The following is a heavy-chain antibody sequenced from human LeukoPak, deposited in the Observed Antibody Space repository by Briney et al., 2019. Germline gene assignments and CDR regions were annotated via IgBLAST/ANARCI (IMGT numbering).Heavy chain of an antibody. D-gene: IGHD3-10*01. V-gene: IGHV1-69*06. J-gene: IGHJ5*02. CDR1: GYTFTGYY. CDR3: ARGGFGEFNWFDP. Sequence: SVKVSCKASGYTFTGYYMHWVRQAPGQGLEWMGGIIPIFGTANYAQKFQGRVTITADKSTSTAYMELSSLRSEDTAVYYCARGGFGEFNWFDPWGQGTLVTVSS. CDR2: IIPIFGTA.